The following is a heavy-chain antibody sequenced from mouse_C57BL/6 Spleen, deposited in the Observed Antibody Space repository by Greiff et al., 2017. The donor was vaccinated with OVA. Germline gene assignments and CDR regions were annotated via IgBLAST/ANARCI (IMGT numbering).Heavy chain of an antibody. CDR1: GYTFTSYW. CDR3: ARSGYSNSREMDY. Sequence: VQLQQPGAELVKPGASVKLSCKASGYTFTSYWMHWVKQRPGQGLEWIGMIHPNSGSTNYNEKFKSKATLTVDKSSSTAYMQLSSLTSEDSAVYYCARSGYSNSREMDYWGQGTSVTVSS. J-gene: IGHJ4*01. CDR2: IHPNSGST. D-gene: IGHD2-5*01. V-gene: IGHV1-64*01.